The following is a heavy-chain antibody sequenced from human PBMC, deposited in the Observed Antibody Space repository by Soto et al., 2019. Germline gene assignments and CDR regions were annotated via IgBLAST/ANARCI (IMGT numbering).Heavy chain of an antibody. D-gene: IGHD4-17*01. Sequence: EVQLLESGGGFVQPGGSLRVSCAASGFTFRNYAMTWVRQAPGKVLEWISAIGGDGGRADYADSVKGRFPVSRDNCKNTLYLQMKSLRAEDTVIDDCVVDPNCDYIGDFDFWGQGAMVSVSS. CDR3: VVDPNCDYIGDFDF. J-gene: IGHJ3*01. CDR2: IGGDGGRA. V-gene: IGHV3-23*01. CDR1: GFTFRNYA.